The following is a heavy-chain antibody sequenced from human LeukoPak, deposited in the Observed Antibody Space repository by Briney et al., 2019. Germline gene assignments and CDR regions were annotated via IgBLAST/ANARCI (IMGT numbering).Heavy chain of an antibody. V-gene: IGHV3-48*03. Sequence: GGSLRLSCAASGFTFSSYEMNWVRQAPGKGLEWVSYISNSGSTKYYADSVKGRFTISRDNAKNSVFLQMNSLRAEDTAVYYCAAVIDYWGQGTLVTVSS. CDR2: ISNSGSTK. CDR3: AAVIDY. J-gene: IGHJ4*02. CDR1: GFTFSSYE.